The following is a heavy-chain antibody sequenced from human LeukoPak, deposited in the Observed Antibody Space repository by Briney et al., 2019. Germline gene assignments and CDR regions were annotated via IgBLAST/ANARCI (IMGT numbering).Heavy chain of an antibody. V-gene: IGHV1-2*06. D-gene: IGHD1-26*01. J-gene: IGHJ4*02. CDR2: INPNSGGT. Sequence: GASVKVSCKASGYTFTGYYMYWVRQAPGQGLEWMGRINPNSGGTNYAQKFQGRVTMTRDTSISTAYMELSRLRSDDTAVYYCARYSAWESFDYWGQGTLVTVSS. CDR3: ARYSAWESFDY. CDR1: GYTFTGYY.